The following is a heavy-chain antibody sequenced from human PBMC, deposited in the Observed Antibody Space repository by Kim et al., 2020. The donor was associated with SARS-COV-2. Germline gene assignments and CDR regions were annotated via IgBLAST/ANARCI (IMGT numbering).Heavy chain of an antibody. J-gene: IGHJ4*02. Sequence: GGSLRLSCTASGFTFSDSAMTWVRQAPGKGLEWVGFIRSNRYGGTTDYAASVKGRFTISRDDSKSIAYLQMNSLKTEDTAVYFCTRDYLGDYYPSGNYAAYWGQGNLVTVSS. CDR2: IRSNRYGGTT. V-gene: IGHV3-49*04. CDR3: TRDYLGDYYPSGNYAAY. D-gene: IGHD3-10*01. CDR1: GFTFSDSA.